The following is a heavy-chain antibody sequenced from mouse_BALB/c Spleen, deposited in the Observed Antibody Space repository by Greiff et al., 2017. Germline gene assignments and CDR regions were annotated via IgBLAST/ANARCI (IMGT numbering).Heavy chain of an antibody. J-gene: IGHJ3*01. CDR2: IWGDGST. CDR1: GFSLTGYG. Sequence: QVQLQQSGPGLVAPSQSLSITCTVSGFSLTGYGVNWVRQPPGKGLEWLGMIWGDGSTDYNSALKSRLSISKDNSKSQVFLKMNSLQTDDTARYYCARGGYGSRAWFAYWGQGTLVTVSA. CDR3: ARGGYGSRAWFAY. V-gene: IGHV2-6-7*01. D-gene: IGHD1-1*01.